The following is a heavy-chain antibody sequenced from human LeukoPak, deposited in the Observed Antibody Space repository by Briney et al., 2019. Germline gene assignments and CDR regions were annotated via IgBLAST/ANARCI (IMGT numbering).Heavy chain of an antibody. Sequence: SETLSLTCAVSGDPISNYYWSWIRQPPGKGLEWIGEINHSGSTNYNPSLKSRVTISVDTSKNQFSLKLSSVTAADTAVYYCARIRPEYSSSATTFLDYWGQGTLVTVSS. CDR2: INHSGST. D-gene: IGHD6-6*01. CDR1: GDPISNYY. CDR3: ARIRPEYSSSATTFLDY. V-gene: IGHV4-34*01. J-gene: IGHJ4*02.